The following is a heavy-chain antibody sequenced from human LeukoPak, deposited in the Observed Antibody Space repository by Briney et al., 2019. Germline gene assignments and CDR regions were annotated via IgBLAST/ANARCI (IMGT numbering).Heavy chain of an antibody. J-gene: IGHJ4*02. Sequence: SETLTLTCAVYGGSFSGYYWSWIRQPPGKGLEWIGEINHSGSTNYNPSLESRVTISVDTSKNQFSLKLSSVTAADTAVYYCARAVPSPRSSPLDYWGQGTLVTVSS. CDR1: GGSFSGYY. D-gene: IGHD2-2*01. CDR2: INHSGST. CDR3: ARAVPSPRSSPLDY. V-gene: IGHV4-34*01.